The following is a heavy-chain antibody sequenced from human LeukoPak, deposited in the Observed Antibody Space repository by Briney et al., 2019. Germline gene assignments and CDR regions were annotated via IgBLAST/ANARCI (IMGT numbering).Heavy chain of an antibody. D-gene: IGHD7-27*01. CDR1: GFTFSSDE. CDR3: STIGDRRTGELYRIDY. CDR2: ISSSGSTL. Sequence: GGSLRLSCAASGFTFSSDEMNWVRQAPGKGLEWVSYISSSGSTLYYADSVKGRFTISRDNAKNSLYLQMNSLRAEEAAIYYCSTIGDRRTGELYRIDYWGQGTLVTVSS. V-gene: IGHV3-48*03. J-gene: IGHJ4*02.